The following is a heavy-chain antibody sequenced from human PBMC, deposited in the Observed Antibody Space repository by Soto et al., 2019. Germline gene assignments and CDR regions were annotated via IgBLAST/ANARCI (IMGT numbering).Heavy chain of an antibody. CDR3: AGRSGSSDY. CDR1: AFTFSNYT. V-gene: IGHV3-30*04. D-gene: IGHD3-10*01. J-gene: IGHJ4*02. CDR2: MSYDGSDK. Sequence: QVQLVESGGGVVQPGKSLRLSCAASAFTFSNYTMHWVRQAPGKGLERVALMSYDGSDKYYADAEKGRFPLSRDNSQNTLYLKMDSLRVEDTALYYCAGRSGSSDYWGQGTLVTVSS.